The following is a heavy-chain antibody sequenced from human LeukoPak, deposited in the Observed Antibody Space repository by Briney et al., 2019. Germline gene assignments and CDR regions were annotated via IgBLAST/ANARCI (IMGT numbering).Heavy chain of an antibody. J-gene: IGHJ4*02. V-gene: IGHV3-23*01. CDR2: ISGSGGST. D-gene: IGHD3-9*01. CDR1: GFTFSSYA. CDR3: AKPDILTGYYNGYFDY. Sequence: PGGSLRLSCAASGFTFSSYAMSWVRQAPGKGLEWVSAISGSGGSTYYADSVKGRFTISRDNSKNTLYLQMNSLRAEDTAVYYCAKPDILTGYYNGYFDYWGQGTLVTVSS.